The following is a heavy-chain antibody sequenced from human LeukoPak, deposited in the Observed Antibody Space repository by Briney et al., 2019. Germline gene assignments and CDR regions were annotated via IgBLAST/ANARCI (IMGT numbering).Heavy chain of an antibody. V-gene: IGHV4-34*01. CDR3: ARLGIYYDSSGYYNYFDY. CDR1: GGSFSGYY. CDR2: TNHSGST. J-gene: IGHJ4*02. Sequence: TSETLSLTCAVYGGSFSGYYWSWIRQPPGKGLEWIGETNHSGSTNYNPSLKSRVTISVDMSKNQFSLKLSSVTAADTAVYYCARLGIYYDSSGYYNYFDYWGQGTLVTVSS. D-gene: IGHD3-22*01.